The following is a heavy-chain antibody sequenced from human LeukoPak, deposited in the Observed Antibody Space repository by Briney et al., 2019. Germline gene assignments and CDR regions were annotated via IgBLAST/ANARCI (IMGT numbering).Heavy chain of an antibody. Sequence: SETLSLTCTVSGGSISSGSYYWGWIRQPPGKGLEWIGSIYYSGSTYYNPSLKSRVTISVDTSKNQFSLKLSSVTAADTAVYYCARDWVGAKDYWGQGTLVTVSS. J-gene: IGHJ4*02. CDR2: IYYSGST. D-gene: IGHD1-26*01. V-gene: IGHV4-39*07. CDR1: GGSISSGSYY. CDR3: ARDWVGAKDY.